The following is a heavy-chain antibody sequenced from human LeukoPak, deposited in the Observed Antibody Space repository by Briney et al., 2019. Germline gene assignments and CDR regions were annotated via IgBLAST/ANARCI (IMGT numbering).Heavy chain of an antibody. J-gene: IGHJ4*02. CDR3: ASSRPLSAGNSPLDY. Sequence: ASVKVSCKASGGTFSSYAISWVRQAPGQGLEWMGGIIPIFGTANYAQKFQGRVTITADESTSTAYMELSSLRSDDTAVYYCASSRPLSAGNSPLDYWGQGTLVTVSS. CDR2: IIPIFGTA. V-gene: IGHV1-69*13. D-gene: IGHD6-13*01. CDR1: GGTFSSYA.